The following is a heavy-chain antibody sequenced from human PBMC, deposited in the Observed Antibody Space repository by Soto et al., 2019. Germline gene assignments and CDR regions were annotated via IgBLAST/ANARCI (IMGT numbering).Heavy chain of an antibody. CDR2: IYRGSP. CDR3: SRDQGLGAGYFAL. D-gene: IGHD7-27*01. V-gene: IGHV4-61*03. Sequence: QVQLQESGPGQVKPSETLFLTCTVSGGSVSSGTYYWSWIRQPAGKGLEWMGYIYRGSPNYNPSLESRATISVDTSRTHFSLMMIAVTAAATAVYYCSRDQGLGAGYFALWGRGTLVTVSS. J-gene: IGHJ2*01. CDR1: GGSVSSGTYY.